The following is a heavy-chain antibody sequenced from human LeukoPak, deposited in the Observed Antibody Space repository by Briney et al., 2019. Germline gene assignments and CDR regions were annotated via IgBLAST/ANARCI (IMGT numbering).Heavy chain of an antibody. CDR2: IWYDGSNK. CDR3: ARAVGPFDY. CDR1: DFTFSNYG. J-gene: IGHJ4*02. Sequence: GGSLRLSCAASDFTFSNYGMHWVRQAPGKGLEWVAVIWYDGSNKYYADSVKGRFTISRDNSKNTLYLQMNSLRAEDTAVYYCARAVGPFDYWGQGTLVTVSS. V-gene: IGHV3-33*01.